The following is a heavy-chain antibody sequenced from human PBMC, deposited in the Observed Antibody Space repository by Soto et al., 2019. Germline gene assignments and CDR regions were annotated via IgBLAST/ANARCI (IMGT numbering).Heavy chain of an antibody. CDR3: ARVPAGGPEIVVVAGVSTICYYYYYRDV. V-gene: IGHV1-8*01. J-gene: IGHJ6*03. Sequence: GASVRVSCKASGYTFTSYDINWVRQATGQGLEWMGWMNPNSGNTGYAQKFQGRVTMTRNTSISTAYMELSSLRSEDTAVYYCARVPAGGPEIVVVAGVSTICYYYYYRDVWGKGTTVTVSS. CDR2: MNPNSGNT. CDR1: GYTFTSYD. D-gene: IGHD2-15*01.